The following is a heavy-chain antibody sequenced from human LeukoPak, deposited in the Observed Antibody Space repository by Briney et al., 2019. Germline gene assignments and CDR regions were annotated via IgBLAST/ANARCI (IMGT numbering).Heavy chain of an antibody. CDR3: ARDGSGYYYRGNYYYYGMDV. CDR1: GYTFTSFG. D-gene: IGHD3-22*01. CDR2: ISAYNGNT. Sequence: GASVKVSCKASGYTFTSFGISWVRQAPGQGLEWMGWISAYNGNTNYAQKLQGRVTMTTDTSTSTAYMELRSLRSDDTAVYYCARDGSGYYYRGNYYYYGMDVWGQGTTVTVSS. J-gene: IGHJ6*02. V-gene: IGHV1-18*01.